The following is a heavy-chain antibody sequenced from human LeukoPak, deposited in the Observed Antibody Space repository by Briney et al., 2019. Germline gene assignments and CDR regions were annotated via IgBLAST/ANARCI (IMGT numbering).Heavy chain of an antibody. J-gene: IGHJ4*02. D-gene: IGHD5-24*01. CDR3: ASNRDGKFDY. V-gene: IGHV3-30*02. CDR1: GFTFSSYG. Sequence: PGGSLRLSCAASGFTFSSYGMHWVRQAPGKGLEWVAFIRYDGRNTYYADSVKGRFTISRDNSKNTLYLQMNSLRAEEMAVYYCASNRDGKFDYWGQGTLVTVSS. CDR2: IRYDGRNT.